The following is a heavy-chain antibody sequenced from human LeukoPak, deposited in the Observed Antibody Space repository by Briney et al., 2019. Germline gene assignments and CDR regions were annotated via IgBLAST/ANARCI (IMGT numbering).Heavy chain of an antibody. J-gene: IGHJ4*02. CDR3: AKNMIRGVIMSSSFDY. CDR1: GLTFSSFG. V-gene: IGHV3-23*01. Sequence: GGTLRLSCAASGLTFSSFGMSWVRQAPGKGLERVSAISASGGSTYYADPVKGRFTISRDNSKNTLYLQMNSLRAEDTAVYYCAKNMIRGVIMSSSFDYWGQGTLVTVSS. CDR2: ISASGGST. D-gene: IGHD3-10*01.